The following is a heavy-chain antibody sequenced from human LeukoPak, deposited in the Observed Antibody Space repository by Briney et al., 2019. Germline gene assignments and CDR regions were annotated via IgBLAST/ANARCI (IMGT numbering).Heavy chain of an antibody. D-gene: IGHD4-17*01. Sequence: GGSLRLSCAASGFTFINAWMTWVRQAPGKGLDWVGRIKSTPEGGTADYAAPVKGRFTISRDDSESTLYLQMNSLKTEDTAVYFCATDPPPSGDDVGLDYWGLGTLVTVSS. CDR2: IKSTPEGGTA. V-gene: IGHV3-15*01. CDR1: GFTFINAW. CDR3: ATDPPPSGDDVGLDY. J-gene: IGHJ4*02.